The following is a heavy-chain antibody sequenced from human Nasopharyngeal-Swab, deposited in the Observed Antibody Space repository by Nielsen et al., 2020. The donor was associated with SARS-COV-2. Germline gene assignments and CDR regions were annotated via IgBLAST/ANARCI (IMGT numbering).Heavy chain of an antibody. CDR3: AHRLKYDSGGYYLPYFDY. V-gene: IGHV2-5*02. CDR2: IYWDDDK. D-gene: IGHD3-22*01. Sequence: WIRQPPGKALEWLALIYWDDDKRYSPSLKSRLTITKDTSKNQVVLTMTNMDPVDTATYYCAHRLKYDSGGYYLPYFDYWGQGTLVTVSS. J-gene: IGHJ4*02.